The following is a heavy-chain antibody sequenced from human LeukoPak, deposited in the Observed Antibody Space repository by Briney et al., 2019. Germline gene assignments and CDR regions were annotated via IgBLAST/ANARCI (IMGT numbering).Heavy chain of an antibody. J-gene: IGHJ4*02. V-gene: IGHV3-64D*06. CDR3: LKTFRYCSGGSCQDY. D-gene: IGHD2-15*01. Sequence: GGPLRLSCSPSGFPFSNYAMHWVPQAPGKGLEYVSGIRSNGGIIYYADSVKGRFTISRDNSKNTLYLQMSSLRAEDTAVYYCLKTFRYCSGGSCQDYWGQGTLVTVSS. CDR2: IRSNGGII. CDR1: GFPFSNYA.